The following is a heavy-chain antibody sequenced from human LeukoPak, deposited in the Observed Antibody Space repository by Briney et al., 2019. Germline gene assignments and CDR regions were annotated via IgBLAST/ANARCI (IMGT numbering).Heavy chain of an antibody. D-gene: IGHD2-15*01. CDR2: ITTYNGNT. CDR1: GYTFTSYG. Sequence: ASVKVSCKAPGYTFTSYGITWVRQAPGQGLEWMGWITTYNGNTYYAQNFQGRVTMTADTSTSTAYMEVRSLRSDDTAVYYCARLSLPIASFCSGGTCYSGGFDPWGQGTLVTVSS. J-gene: IGHJ5*02. V-gene: IGHV1-18*01. CDR3: ARLSLPIASFCSGGTCYSGGFDP.